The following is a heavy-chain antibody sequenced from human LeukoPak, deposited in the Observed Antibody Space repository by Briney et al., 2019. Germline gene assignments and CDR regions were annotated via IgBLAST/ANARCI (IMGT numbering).Heavy chain of an antibody. CDR3: ARVGEVEWFFAFDI. D-gene: IGHD3-3*01. CDR2: MYYSGST. J-gene: IGHJ3*02. CDR1: GGSINGYY. Sequence: SETLSLTCTVSGGSINGYYWTWIRLPPGKELEWIGYMYYSGSTNYNPSLKSRVTMSVDTPKNQFSLKLSSVTAADTAVYYCARVGEVEWFFAFDIWGQGTMVTVSS. V-gene: IGHV4-59*08.